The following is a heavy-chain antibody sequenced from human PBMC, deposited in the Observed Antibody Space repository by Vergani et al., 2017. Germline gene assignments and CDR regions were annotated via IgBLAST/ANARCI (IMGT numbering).Heavy chain of an antibody. Sequence: QVQLVESGGGVVQPGGSLRLSCAASGFTFTNYGMHWVRQAPGKGLEWVAFTRYDGIVEYYGDSVRGRFTISRDNSKNTLYLQMNRLIPEDTAVYYCATAGAAYCRGASCYDFFEYWGQGTLVTVAS. CDR3: ATAGAAYCRGASCYDFFEY. J-gene: IGHJ4*02. V-gene: IGHV3-30*02. D-gene: IGHD2-15*01. CDR2: TRYDGIVE. CDR1: GFTFTNYG.